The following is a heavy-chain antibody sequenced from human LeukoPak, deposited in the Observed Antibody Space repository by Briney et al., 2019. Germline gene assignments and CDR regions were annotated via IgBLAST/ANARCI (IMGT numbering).Heavy chain of an antibody. J-gene: IGHJ4*02. CDR3: ARESLPVLLWFGELPRFDY. CDR1: GGSFSGYY. CDR2: INHSGST. D-gene: IGHD3-10*01. V-gene: IGHV4-34*01. Sequence: SETLSLTCAVYGGSFSGYYWSWIRQPPGKGLEWIGEINHSGSTYYNPSLKSRVTISVDTSKNQFSLKLSSVTAADTAVYYCARESLPVLLWFGELPRFDYWGQGTLVTVSS.